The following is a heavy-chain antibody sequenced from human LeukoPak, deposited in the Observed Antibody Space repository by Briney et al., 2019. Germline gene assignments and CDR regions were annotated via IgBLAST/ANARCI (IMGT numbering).Heavy chain of an antibody. J-gene: IGHJ4*02. D-gene: IGHD3-10*01. CDR2: ISAYNGNT. CDR3: ARGEYYGSGSYYNPSDY. V-gene: IGHV1-18*01. Sequence: ASVKVSCKASGYTFTSYGISWVRQAPGQGLEWMGWISAYNGNTNYAQKLQGRVTMTTDTSTSTAYMELRSLRSDDTAVYYCARGEYYGSGSYYNPSDYWGQGTLVTVSS. CDR1: GYTFTSYG.